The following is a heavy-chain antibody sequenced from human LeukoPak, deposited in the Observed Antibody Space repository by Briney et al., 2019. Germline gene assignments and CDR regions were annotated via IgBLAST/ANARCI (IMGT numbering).Heavy chain of an antibody. Sequence: ASVKVSCKASGYTFTSYYMHWVRQAPGQGLEWMGIINPSGGSTSYAQKLQGRVSMTRDTSTSTVYMELSSLISEDTAVYYCARGSWWDRPGYCSGGSCYYYYYGMDVWGQGTTVTVSS. D-gene: IGHD2-15*01. CDR2: INPSGGST. CDR3: ARGSWWDRPGYCSGGSCYYYYYGMDV. V-gene: IGHV1-46*01. CDR1: GYTFTSYY. J-gene: IGHJ6*02.